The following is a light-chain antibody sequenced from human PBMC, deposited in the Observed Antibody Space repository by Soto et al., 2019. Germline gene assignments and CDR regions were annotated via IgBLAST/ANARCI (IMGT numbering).Light chain of an antibody. J-gene: IGLJ3*02. CDR2: SNN. CDR3: AAWDDSLNGWV. V-gene: IGLV1-44*01. Sequence: QSGLTQPPSASGAPGQRVTISCSGSSSNIGSNTVNWYQQLPGTAPKLLIYSNNQRPSGVPDRLSGSKSGTSASLAISGLQSEDEADYYCAAWDDSLNGWVFGGGTQLTVL. CDR1: SSNIGSNT.